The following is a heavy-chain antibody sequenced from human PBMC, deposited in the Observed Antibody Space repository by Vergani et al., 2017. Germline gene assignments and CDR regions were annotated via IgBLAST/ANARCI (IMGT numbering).Heavy chain of an antibody. J-gene: IGHJ6*03. D-gene: IGHD2-2*01. CDR3: GSSTQGYYYYYMDV. V-gene: IGHV4-59*01. Sequence: QVQLQESGPGLVKPSETLSLTCTVSGGSISSYYWSWIRQPPGKGLEWIGYIYYSGSTNYNPSLKSRVTISVDTSKNQFSLKLSSVTAADTALYYCGSSTQGYYYYYMDVWGKGTTVTVSS. CDR2: IYYSGST. CDR1: GGSISSYY.